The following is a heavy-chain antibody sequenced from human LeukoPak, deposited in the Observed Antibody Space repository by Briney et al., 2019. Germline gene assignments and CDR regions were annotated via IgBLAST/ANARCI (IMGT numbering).Heavy chain of an antibody. D-gene: IGHD6-13*01. J-gene: IGHJ6*03. CDR3: ARGSSSWYPLTYYYMDV. Sequence: SETLSLTCTVSGGSISSYYWSWIRQPPGKGLEWIGYIYYSGSTNYNPSLKSRVTISVDTSKNQFSLKLSSVTAADTAVYYCARGSSSWYPLTYYYMDVWGKGTTVTVSS. V-gene: IGHV4-59*01. CDR2: IYYSGST. CDR1: GGSISSYY.